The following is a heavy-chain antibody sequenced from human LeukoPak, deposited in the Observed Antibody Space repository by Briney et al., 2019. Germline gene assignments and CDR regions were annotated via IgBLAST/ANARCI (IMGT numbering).Heavy chain of an antibody. V-gene: IGHV1-46*01. CDR3: ARDGGYYDFWSGYYPSY. Sequence: GASVKVSCKASGYTFTSYYMHWVRQAPGQGLEWMGIINPSGGNTNYAQKFQGRVTMTRDMSTSTVYMDLSSLRSEDTGVYYCARDGGYYDFWSGYYPSYGGQGTLVTVSS. CDR1: GYTFTSYY. D-gene: IGHD3-3*01. CDR2: INPSGGNT. J-gene: IGHJ4*02.